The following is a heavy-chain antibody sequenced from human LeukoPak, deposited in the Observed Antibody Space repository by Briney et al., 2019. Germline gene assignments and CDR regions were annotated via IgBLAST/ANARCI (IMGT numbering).Heavy chain of an antibody. J-gene: IGHJ4*02. D-gene: IGHD5-18*01. V-gene: IGHV4-34*01. Sequence: SETLSLTCAVYGGSFSGYYWSWIRQPPGKGLEWIGEINHSGSTNYNPSPKSRVTISVDTSKNQFSLKLSSVTAADTAVYYCARTHVDTAMVSHWGQGTLVTVSS. CDR1: GGSFSGYY. CDR2: INHSGST. CDR3: ARTHVDTAMVSH.